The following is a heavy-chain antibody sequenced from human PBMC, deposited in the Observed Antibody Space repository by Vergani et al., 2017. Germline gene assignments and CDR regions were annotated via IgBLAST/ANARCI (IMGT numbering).Heavy chain of an antibody. CDR3: ARGRCSSTSCFAGSWFDP. D-gene: IGHD2-2*01. CDR2: IYTNTGNP. CDR1: GSTLTTYA. V-gene: IGHV7-4-1*02. J-gene: IGHJ5*02. Sequence: QVQLVQSGSELKKPGASATVSCKAYGSTLTTYAMNGVRQAPGQGLEWMGWIYTNTGNPTYAQGLTGRFVFSLDTSVSTAYLQISSLKAEDTAVYYCARGRCSSTSCFAGSWFDPWGQGTLVTVSS.